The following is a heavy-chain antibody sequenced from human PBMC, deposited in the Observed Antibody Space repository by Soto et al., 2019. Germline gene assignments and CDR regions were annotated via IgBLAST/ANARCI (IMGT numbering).Heavy chain of an antibody. J-gene: IGHJ6*02. CDR1: GFTVSNNW. CDR2: IYSGGSA. D-gene: IGHD1-1*01. V-gene: IGHV3-53*02. Sequence: EVQLVETGGGLIQPGGSLRLSCAASGFTVSNNWMSWVRQAPGKGLEWVSLIYSGGSAFYIDSVKGRFIISRDNSKNTLYLQMNSLRVEDTAVYYCAFITTPVRWGQGTTVTVSS. CDR3: AFITTPVR.